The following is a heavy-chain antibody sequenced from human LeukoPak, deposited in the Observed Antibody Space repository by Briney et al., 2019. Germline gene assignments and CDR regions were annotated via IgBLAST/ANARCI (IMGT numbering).Heavy chain of an antibody. J-gene: IGHJ4*02. CDR2: FSESGGST. CDR1: GFTFSSYA. CDR3: AKRPKEYYDFWS. D-gene: IGHD3-3*01. Sequence: GGSLRLSCGASGFTFSSYAMSWVRQAPGKGLEWVSGFSESGGSTYYADSVKGRFTVSRDNSENTLYLQMNSLRAEDTAVYYCAKRPKEYYDFWSWGQGTLVTVSS. V-gene: IGHV3-23*01.